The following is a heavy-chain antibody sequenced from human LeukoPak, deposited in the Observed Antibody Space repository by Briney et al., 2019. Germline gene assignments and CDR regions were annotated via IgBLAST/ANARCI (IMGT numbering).Heavy chain of an antibody. V-gene: IGHV4-39*07. Sequence: SETLSLTCTVSGGSISSSSYYWGWIRQPPGKGLEWIGSIYYSGSTYYNPSLKSRVTISVDTSKNQFSLKLSSVTAADTAVYYCARDGGPSGSYYAYWGQGTLVTVSS. CDR2: IYYSGST. CDR1: GGSISSSSYY. CDR3: ARDGGPSGSYYAY. D-gene: IGHD1-26*01. J-gene: IGHJ4*02.